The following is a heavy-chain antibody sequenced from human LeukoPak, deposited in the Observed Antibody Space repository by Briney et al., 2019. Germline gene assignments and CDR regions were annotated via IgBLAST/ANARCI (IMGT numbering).Heavy chain of an antibody. V-gene: IGHV4-59*08. CDR1: GGSFSSYY. D-gene: IGHD1/OR15-1a*01. J-gene: IGHJ4*02. CDR2: VYYSGST. CDR3: ARSIIGTRSKFDY. Sequence: SETLSLTCAVYGGSFSSYYWSWIRQPPGKGLEWIGYVYYSGSTNYNPSLKSRVTISVDTSKNHFSLKLSSVTAADTAVYSCARSIIGTRSKFDYWGQGTLVTVSS.